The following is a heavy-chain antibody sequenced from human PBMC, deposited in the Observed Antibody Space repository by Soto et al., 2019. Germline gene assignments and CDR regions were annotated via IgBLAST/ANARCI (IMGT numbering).Heavy chain of an antibody. J-gene: IGHJ4*02. CDR1: GGSLSGYY. V-gene: IGHV4-34*01. CDR3: ARDEKVATINYFDY. D-gene: IGHD5-12*01. Sequence: SETLSLTCAVYGGSLSGYYWSWIRQPPGKGLEWIGEINHSGSTNYNPSLKSRVTISVDTSKNQFSLKLSSVTAADTAVYYCARDEKVATINYFDYWGQGTLVTVSS. CDR2: INHSGST.